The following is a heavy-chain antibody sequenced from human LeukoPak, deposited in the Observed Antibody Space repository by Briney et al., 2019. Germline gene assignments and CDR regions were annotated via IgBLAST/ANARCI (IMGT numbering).Heavy chain of an antibody. V-gene: IGHV3-49*04. D-gene: IGHD2-2*01. Sequence: GGSLRLSCTASGFSFSGYAMSWVRQAPGKGLEWVGFIRSKAYGGTTEYAASVKGRFTISRDDSKSIAYLQMNSLKTEDTAVYYCSGGYCSSTSCYKYYYYYMDVWGKGTTVTVSS. CDR2: IRSKAYGGTT. CDR1: GFSFSGYA. CDR3: SGGYCSSTSCYKYYYYYMDV. J-gene: IGHJ6*03.